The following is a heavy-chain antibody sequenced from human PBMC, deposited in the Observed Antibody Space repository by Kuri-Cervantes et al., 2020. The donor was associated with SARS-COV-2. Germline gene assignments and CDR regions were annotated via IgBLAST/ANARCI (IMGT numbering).Heavy chain of an antibody. CDR3: AKGIAVATGYFDY. J-gene: IGHJ4*02. Sequence: GESLKISCAASGFTFSSYAMSWVRQAPGKGLEWVSAISGSGGSTYYADSVKGRFTISRDNSKNTPYLRMNSLRAEDTAVYYCAKGIAVATGYFDYWGQGTLVTVSS. D-gene: IGHD6-19*01. CDR2: ISGSGGST. CDR1: GFTFSSYA. V-gene: IGHV3-23*01.